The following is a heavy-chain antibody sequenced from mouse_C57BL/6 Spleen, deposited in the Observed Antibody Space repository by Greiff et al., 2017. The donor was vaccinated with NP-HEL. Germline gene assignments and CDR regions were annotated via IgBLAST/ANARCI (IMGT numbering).Heavy chain of an antibody. V-gene: IGHV1-18*01. J-gene: IGHJ4*01. D-gene: IGHD2-5*01. CDR1: GYTFTDYN. CDR3: ARKAYYNNLYYAMDY. Sequence: EVQLQQSGPELVKPGASVKIPCKASGYTFTDYNMDWVKQSHGKSLEWIGDINPNNGGTIYNQKFKGKATLTVDKSSSTAYMELRSLTSEDTAVYDCARKAYYNNLYYAMDYWGQGTSVTVSS. CDR2: INPNNGGT.